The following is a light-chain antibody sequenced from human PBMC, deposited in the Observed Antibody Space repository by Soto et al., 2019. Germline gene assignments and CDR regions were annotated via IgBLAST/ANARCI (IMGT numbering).Light chain of an antibody. CDR1: QGISSY. CDR2: AAS. J-gene: IGKJ4*01. CDR3: QQLNSYPPA. V-gene: IGKV1-9*01. Sequence: IQLTQSPSSLSASVGDRVTITCRASQGISSYLACYQQKPGKAPKLLIYAASTLQSGVPSRFSGSGSGTDFTLNIRSLQPDDFAPYYCQQLNSYPPAFGGGTKVEIK.